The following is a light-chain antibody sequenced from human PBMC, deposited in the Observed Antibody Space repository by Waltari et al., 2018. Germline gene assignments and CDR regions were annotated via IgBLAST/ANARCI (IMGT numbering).Light chain of an antibody. V-gene: IGKV3-11*01. CDR2: DAS. J-gene: IGKJ1*01. Sequence: DIVLTQSPATLSLSPGERATLSCWARQSVSNYLAWYQQKPGQAPSLPIYDASNRATGIPARFSGSGSGTDFTLTISSLEPEDFAVYYCQQRSNWPPVWTFGQGTKVEIK. CDR3: QQRSNWPPVWT. CDR1: QSVSNY.